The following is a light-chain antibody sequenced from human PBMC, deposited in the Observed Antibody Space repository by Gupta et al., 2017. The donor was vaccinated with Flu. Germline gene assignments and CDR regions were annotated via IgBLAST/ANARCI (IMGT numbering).Light chain of an antibody. V-gene: IGLV2-14*03. Sequence: SITLSCTGTSGDVGGYNYVSWYQQHPGKAPKLMIYDVSNRPSGVSNRFSGSKSGNTASLTISGLQAEDEADYYCSSYTSTSPYVFGTGTKVSVL. J-gene: IGLJ1*01. CDR2: DVS. CDR1: SGDVGGYNY. CDR3: SSYTSTSPYV.